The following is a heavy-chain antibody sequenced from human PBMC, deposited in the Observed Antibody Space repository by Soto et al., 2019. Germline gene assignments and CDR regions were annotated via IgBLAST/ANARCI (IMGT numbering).Heavy chain of an antibody. CDR3: ARAVRTGFYGMDV. CDR2: LIPVFGTS. J-gene: IGHJ6*02. CDR1: GDSFSHYA. Sequence: QVQLVQSGAEEKKPGSSVKVSCRASGDSFSHYAVNWLRQAPGRGLEWMGGLIPVFGTSHYAQNFQGRVTITADESTSTAYMELSSLTSEDTAIYYCARAVRTGFYGMDVWGQGATVTVSS. V-gene: IGHV1-69*01.